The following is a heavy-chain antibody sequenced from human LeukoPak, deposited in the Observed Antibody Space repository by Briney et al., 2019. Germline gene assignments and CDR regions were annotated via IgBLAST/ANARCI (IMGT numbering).Heavy chain of an antibody. D-gene: IGHD6-6*01. Sequence: ASVKVSCKASGYTFTSYYMHWVRQAPGQGLEWMGIINPSGGSTSYAQKFQGRVTMTRDTSTSTVYMELSSLRSEDTAVYYCARGEAARPGSGYYHYYYMDVWGKGTTVTVSS. V-gene: IGHV1-46*01. J-gene: IGHJ6*03. CDR2: INPSGGST. CDR1: GYTFTSYY. CDR3: ARGEAARPGSGYYHYYYMDV.